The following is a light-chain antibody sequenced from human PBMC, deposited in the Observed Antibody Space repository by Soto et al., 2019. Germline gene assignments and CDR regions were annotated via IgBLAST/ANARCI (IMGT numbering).Light chain of an antibody. CDR2: DVS. J-gene: IGLJ1*01. Sequence: QSALTQPASVSGSPGQSINISCTGTSSDVGGYNYVSWYQHHPGKAPKLIIYDVSNRPSGVSNPFSGSKSGNTASLTISGLQPEDEADYYCSSYTTSNTRQIVFGSGTKLIVL. CDR3: SSYTTSNTRQIV. CDR1: SSDVGGYNY. V-gene: IGLV2-14*03.